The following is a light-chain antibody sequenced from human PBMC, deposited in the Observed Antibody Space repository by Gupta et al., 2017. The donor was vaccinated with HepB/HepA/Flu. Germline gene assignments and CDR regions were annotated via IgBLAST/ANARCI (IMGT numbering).Light chain of an antibody. J-gene: IGLJ2*01. CDR3: SSGTTTTTLVL. CDR1: GSDVGDNSC. Sequence: QFALTQPASVAGSPGQSITISCTGSGSDVGDNSCFSWYQHHPGKVPKLLISDVSYRPSGISSRFSGSRSGVTASLTISGLRAEDEADYYCSSGTTTTTLVLFGGGTKLTVL. CDR2: DVS. V-gene: IGLV2-14*03.